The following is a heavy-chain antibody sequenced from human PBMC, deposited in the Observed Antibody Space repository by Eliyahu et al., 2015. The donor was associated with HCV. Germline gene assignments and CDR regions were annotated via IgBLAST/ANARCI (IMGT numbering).Heavy chain of an antibody. CDR1: GDSVPSNSAS. D-gene: IGHD3-16*01. CDR3: TRTFGGNIDS. J-gene: IGHJ4*02. Sequence: QVQLHQSGPGLVKPSQTLSLTCAISGDSVPSNSASWNWIRQSPSRGLEWLGRTYYRSKWFNNYAVALKSRITINPDTSKNQFSLQLNSVTPEDAALYYCTRTFGGNIDSWGQGTLVTVSS. V-gene: IGHV6-1*01. CDR2: TYYRSKWFN.